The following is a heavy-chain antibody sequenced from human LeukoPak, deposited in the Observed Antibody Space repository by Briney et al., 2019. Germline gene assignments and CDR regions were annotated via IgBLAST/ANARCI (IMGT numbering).Heavy chain of an antibody. J-gene: IGHJ4*02. Sequence: PGASVKVSCKASGYTFTGYYMHWVRQTPGQGLEWIGWTNPNSGGTNYAQKFQGRVTMTRDTSISTAYMELSRLRSDDTAVYYCARDEGRTIGLEWLPQYYFDYWGQGTLVTVSS. CDR2: TNPNSGGT. CDR3: ARDEGRTIGLEWLPQYYFDY. V-gene: IGHV1-2*02. D-gene: IGHD3-3*01. CDR1: GYTFTGYY.